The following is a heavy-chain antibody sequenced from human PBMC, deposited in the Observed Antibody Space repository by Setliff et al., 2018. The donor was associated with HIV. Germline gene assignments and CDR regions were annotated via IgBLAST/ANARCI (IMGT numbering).Heavy chain of an antibody. Sequence: GGSPRLSCAASGFTFSSYTMNWVRQAPGKGLEWVSSISSSSYYIYYADSVKGRSTISRDNAKNSLFLQMNSLRAEDTAVYYCASIELAAMVPVDYWGQGTLVTVSS. CDR1: GFTFSSYT. V-gene: IGHV3-21*01. CDR2: ISSSSYYI. J-gene: IGHJ4*02. D-gene: IGHD5-18*01. CDR3: ASIELAAMVPVDY.